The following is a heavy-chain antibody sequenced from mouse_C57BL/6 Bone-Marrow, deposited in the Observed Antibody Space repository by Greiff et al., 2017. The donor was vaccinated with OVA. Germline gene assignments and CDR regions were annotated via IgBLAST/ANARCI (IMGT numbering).Heavy chain of an antibody. CDR1: GFSFNTYA. CDR3: VRRGYGDY. CDR2: IRSKSNNYAT. Sequence: EVKLMESGGGLVQPKGSLKLSCAASGFSFNTYAMNWVRQAPGKGLEWVARIRSKSNNYATYYADSVKDRFTISREDSESMLYLQMNNLKAEDTAMYYCVRRGYGDYWGQGTSVTVSS. J-gene: IGHJ4*01. D-gene: IGHD2-2*01. V-gene: IGHV10-1*01.